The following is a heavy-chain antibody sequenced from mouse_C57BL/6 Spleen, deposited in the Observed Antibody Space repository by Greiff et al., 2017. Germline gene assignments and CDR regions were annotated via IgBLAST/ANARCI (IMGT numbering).Heavy chain of an antibody. CDR1: GYSITSGYY. D-gene: IGHD1-1*01. J-gene: IGHJ2*01. Sequence: EVQLVESGPGLVKPSQSLSLTCSVTGYSITSGYYWNWIRQFPGNKLEWMGYISYDGSNNYNPSLKNRISITRDTSKNQFFLKLNSVTTEDTATYYCAREADYYGSSFDYWGQGTTLTVSS. CDR3: AREADYYGSSFDY. V-gene: IGHV3-6*01. CDR2: ISYDGSN.